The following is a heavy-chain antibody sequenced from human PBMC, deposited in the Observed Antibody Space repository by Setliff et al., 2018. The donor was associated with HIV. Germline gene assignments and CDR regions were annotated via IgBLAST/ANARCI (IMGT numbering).Heavy chain of an antibody. CDR2: ISPDSTYI. J-gene: IGHJ4*02. CDR3: TRRYCTSTSCSSPYDY. D-gene: IGHD2-2*01. Sequence: GGSLRLSCAASGFTFNDLSMNWVRQAPGKGLEWVSSISPDSTYIYYADSVKGRFTISRDNAKNSLYLQMNSLRAEDTAVYYCTRRYCTSTSCSSPYDYWGRGTLVTVSS. V-gene: IGHV3-21*01. CDR1: GFTFNDLS.